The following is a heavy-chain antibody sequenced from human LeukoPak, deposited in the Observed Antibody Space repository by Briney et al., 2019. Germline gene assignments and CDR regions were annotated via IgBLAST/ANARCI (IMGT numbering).Heavy chain of an antibody. CDR3: AKQLGYCSDGSCYFPY. V-gene: IGHV3-23*01. D-gene: IGHD2-15*01. Sequence: GRSLRLSCAASGFTFNSSAMSWVRQAPGKGLEWVSAISNNGGYTYYADSVQGRFTISRDNSKSTLCLQMNSLRAEDTAVYYCAKQLGYCSDGSCYFPYWGQGTLVTVSS. CDR1: GFTFNSSA. J-gene: IGHJ4*02. CDR2: ISNNGGYT.